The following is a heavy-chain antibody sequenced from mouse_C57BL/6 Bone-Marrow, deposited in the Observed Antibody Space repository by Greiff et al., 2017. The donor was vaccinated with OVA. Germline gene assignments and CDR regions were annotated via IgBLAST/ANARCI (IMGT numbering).Heavy chain of an antibody. Sequence: EVKVEESGGGLVQPGGSMKLSCAASGFTFSDAWMDWVRQSPEKGLEWVAEIRNKANNHATYYAESVKGRFTISRDDSKSSVYLQMNSLRAEDTGIYYCITTEVAPRAMDYWGQGTSVTVSS. CDR3: ITTEVAPRAMDY. D-gene: IGHD1-1*01. CDR1: GFTFSDAW. V-gene: IGHV6-6*01. J-gene: IGHJ4*01. CDR2: IRNKANNHAT.